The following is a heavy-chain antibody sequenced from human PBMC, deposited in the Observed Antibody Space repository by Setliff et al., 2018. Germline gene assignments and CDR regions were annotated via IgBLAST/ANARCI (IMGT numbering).Heavy chain of an antibody. J-gene: IGHJ5*02. CDR1: GGSFSGYY. CDR2: VYNSGT. CDR3: AKESLAINTRWFDP. D-gene: IGHD3-3*02. V-gene: IGHV4-59*10. Sequence: SETLSLTCAVYGGSFSGYYWSWIRQPPGKGLEWIGRVYNSGTTYNAFFASRVTMSIDTSKNQFSLNLNSVTAADTALYYCAKESLAINTRWFDPWGQGILVTVSS.